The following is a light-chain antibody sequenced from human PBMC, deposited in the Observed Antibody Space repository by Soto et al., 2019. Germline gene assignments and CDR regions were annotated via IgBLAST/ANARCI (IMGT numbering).Light chain of an antibody. CDR2: SAS. CDR3: QHYDSWPHT. Sequence: IVMTQSPATLSLSPGQRASLYCRASQSIGNNLAWYQHSPGQAPRLLISSASTRATGVPARFSGSGSGTEFTLTISSLQSEDFAVYYCQHYDSWPHTFGQGTKLEIK. V-gene: IGKV3-15*01. J-gene: IGKJ2*01. CDR1: QSIGNN.